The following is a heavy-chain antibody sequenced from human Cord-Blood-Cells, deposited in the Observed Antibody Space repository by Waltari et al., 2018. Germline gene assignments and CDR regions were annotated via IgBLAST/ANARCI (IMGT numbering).Heavy chain of an antibody. CDR3: AREGIEWEPFDAFDI. Sequence: QVQLVQSGAEVKKPGASVKVSCKASGYTFTGYYMHWVRQAPGQGLEGMGWINPNSGGTNNAQKFQGWVTMTRDTSISTAYMELSRLRSDDTAVYYCAREGIEWEPFDAFDIWGQGTMVTVSS. J-gene: IGHJ3*02. D-gene: IGHD6-13*01. V-gene: IGHV1-2*04. CDR1: GYTFTGYY. CDR2: INPNSGGT.